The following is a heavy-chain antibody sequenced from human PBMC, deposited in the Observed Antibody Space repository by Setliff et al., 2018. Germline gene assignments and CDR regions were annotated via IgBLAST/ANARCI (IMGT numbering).Heavy chain of an antibody. CDR3: VRARSGIGGDLDY. J-gene: IGHJ4*02. CDR2: IYPGDSDT. CDR1: GYSFITYW. V-gene: IGHV5-51*01. Sequence: PGESLKISCTGSGYSFITYWIGWVRQMPGKGLEWMGIIYPGDSDTRYSPSFQGQVTISADKSITTAYLQWSSLKASDTAIYYCVRARSGIGGDLDYWGQGTLVTVSS. D-gene: IGHD3-10*01.